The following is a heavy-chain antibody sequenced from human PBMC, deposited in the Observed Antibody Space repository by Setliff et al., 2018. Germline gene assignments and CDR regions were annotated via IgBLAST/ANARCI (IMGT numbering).Heavy chain of an antibody. D-gene: IGHD3-22*01. J-gene: IGHJ4*02. CDR1: GYSISSGYY. CDR2: IYHSGST. V-gene: IGHV4-38-2*02. CDR3: ARYDSSGY. Sequence: PSETLSLTCTVSGYSISSGYYWGWIRQPPGKGLEWIGSIYHSGSTYYNPSLKSRVTISVDTSKNQFSLKLNSVTAADMAVYYCARYDSSGYWGQGALVTVSS.